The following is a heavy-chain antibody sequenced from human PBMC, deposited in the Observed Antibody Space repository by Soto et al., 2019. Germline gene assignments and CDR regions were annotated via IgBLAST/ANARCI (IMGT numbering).Heavy chain of an antibody. CDR1: GYNFTNFD. J-gene: IGHJ4*01. Sequence: GASVKVSCKTSGYNFTNFDINWVRQAPGRGLVWMGWMNPSSGETGSAQNFQGRVTMTRDISTRTFFMQLTSLRSEDTATYYCARLAEYCNGIKCYSNFDFWGRGTQVTVSS. V-gene: IGHV1-8*01. CDR3: ARLAEYCNGIKCYSNFDF. CDR2: MNPSSGET. D-gene: IGHD2-15*01.